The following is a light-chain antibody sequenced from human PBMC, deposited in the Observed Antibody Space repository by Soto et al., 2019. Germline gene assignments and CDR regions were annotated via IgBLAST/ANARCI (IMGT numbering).Light chain of an antibody. V-gene: IGKV2-28*01. CDR1: QILLHSNGYNY. CDR3: MQPLQSWT. J-gene: IGKJ1*01. Sequence: DIVITQSPLSLPVTPVDAASISCRSSQILLHSNGYNYLDWYLQRPGQSPQLLIYLGSNRASGVPDRFSGSGSGTDFTLKISRVEAEDVGVYYCMQPLQSWTFGQGTKVDI. CDR2: LGS.